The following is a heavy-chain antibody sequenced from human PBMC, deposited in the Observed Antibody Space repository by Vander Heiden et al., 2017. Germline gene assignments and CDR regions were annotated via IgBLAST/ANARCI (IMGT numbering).Heavy chain of an antibody. V-gene: IGHV3-23*01. D-gene: IGHD5-18*01. Sequence: EVQLLEPGGGFVQPGRSLRLSCAASGFTFSSYAMSWVRQAPGKGLGWVSAISGSGGSTYYADSVKGRFTIPRDNSKNTLYLQMNSLGAEDTAVYYCAKDGDVDTVPSGYWGQGTLVTVSS. CDR3: AKDGDVDTVPSGY. J-gene: IGHJ4*02. CDR2: ISGSGGST. CDR1: GFTFSSYA.